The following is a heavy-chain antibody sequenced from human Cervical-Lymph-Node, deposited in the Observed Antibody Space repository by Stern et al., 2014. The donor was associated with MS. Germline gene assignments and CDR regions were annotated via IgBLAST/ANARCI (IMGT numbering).Heavy chain of an antibody. V-gene: IGHV1-69*06. CDR1: GVTSSRYV. CDR2: IVPAHSTA. D-gene: IGHD4/OR15-4a*01. CDR3: ASVAQLWRSWFDP. Sequence: VQLVESGAEVKKPGSSVKVSCKASGVTSSRYVISWVRQAPGQGLEWMGGIVPAHSTANYAQKFEDRVTSRADKITNTTYLEVRSLRSEDTAVYYCASVAQLWRSWFDPWGQGTLVIVSP. J-gene: IGHJ5*02.